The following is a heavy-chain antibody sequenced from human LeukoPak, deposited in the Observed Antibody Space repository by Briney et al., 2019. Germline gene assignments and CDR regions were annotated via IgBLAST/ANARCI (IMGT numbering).Heavy chain of an antibody. J-gene: IGHJ3*02. Sequence: GGSLRLSCAASGFTVSSNYMSWVRQAPGKGLEWVSVIYSGGSTYYADSVKGRFTISRHNSKNTLYLQMNSLRAEDTAVYYCARGGTLFCSSTSCYLELNAFDIWGQGTMVTVSS. CDR1: GFTVSSNY. CDR3: ARGGTLFCSSTSCYLELNAFDI. CDR2: IYSGGST. V-gene: IGHV3-53*04. D-gene: IGHD2-2*01.